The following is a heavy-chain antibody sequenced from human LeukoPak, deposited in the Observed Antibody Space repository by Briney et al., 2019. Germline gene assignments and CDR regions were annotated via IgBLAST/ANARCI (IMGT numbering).Heavy chain of an antibody. J-gene: IGHJ4*02. CDR3: ARDDYYDSSGYYPDY. D-gene: IGHD3-22*01. CDR1: GFTFSSYS. V-gene: IGHV3-48*01. Sequence: GGSLRLSCAASGFTFSSYSMNWVRQAPGKGLEWVSYIDSSSSTVLYADSVKGRFTISRDNSKNTLYLQMNSLRAEDTAVYYCARDDYYDSSGYYPDYWGQGTLVTVSS. CDR2: IDSSSSTV.